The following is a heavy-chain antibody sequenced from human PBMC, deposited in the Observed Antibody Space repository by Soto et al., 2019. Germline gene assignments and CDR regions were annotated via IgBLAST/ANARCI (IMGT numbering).Heavy chain of an antibody. Sequence: PGGSLRLSCAASGFTFSGYAMSWVRQAPGKGLEWVSVIYSGGSTYYADSVKGRFTISRDNSKNTLYLQMNSLRAEDTAVYYCARDRIPTGMDVWGQGTTVTVSS. V-gene: IGHV3-66*01. J-gene: IGHJ6*02. CDR3: ARDRIPTGMDV. CDR1: GFTFSGYA. CDR2: IYSGGST.